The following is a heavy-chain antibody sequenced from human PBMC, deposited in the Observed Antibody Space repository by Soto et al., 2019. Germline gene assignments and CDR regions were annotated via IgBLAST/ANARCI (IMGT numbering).Heavy chain of an antibody. V-gene: IGHV1-8*01. D-gene: IGHD2-2*01. CDR3: ARGIDQGYDY. CDR2: MSPSSGNT. Sequence: QVQLVQSGAEVMRSGASVKVSCTTSGYTFSSLDINWERQATGQGLEWMGWMSPSSGNTDYAQKFQGRVTMTRDTSISTAYLELRSLTSEDTAVYYCARGIDQGYDYWGQGTLVTVSS. CDR1: GYTFSSLD. J-gene: IGHJ4*02.